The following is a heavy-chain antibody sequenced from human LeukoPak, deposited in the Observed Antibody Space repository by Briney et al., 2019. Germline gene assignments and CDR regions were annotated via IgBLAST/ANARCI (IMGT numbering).Heavy chain of an antibody. CDR3: ARVLRYCSGGNCYSGGLGYMDV. D-gene: IGHD2-15*01. V-gene: IGHV3-7*03. CDR2: IKQDGSEK. CDR1: GFTFSSYW. J-gene: IGHJ6*03. Sequence: PGGSLRLSCAVSGFTFSSYWMSWVRQAPGKGLEWVANIKQDGSEKYYVDSVKGRFTISRDNAKNSLYLQMNSLRAEGTAVYYCARVLRYCSGGNCYSGGLGYMDVWGKGTTVTISS.